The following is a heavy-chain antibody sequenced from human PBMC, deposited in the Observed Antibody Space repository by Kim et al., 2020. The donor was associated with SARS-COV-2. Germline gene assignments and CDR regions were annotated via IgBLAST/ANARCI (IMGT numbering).Heavy chain of an antibody. Sequence: GGSLRLSCTASGFSFSSYEMNWVRQAPGKGLEWVSYISGSGNTISYADSVKGRVTVSRDNAKNSLYLQMNSLRAEDTAVYYCARDNGGSGFYPHAFNIWGPGTMVTVSS. D-gene: IGHD3-22*01. J-gene: IGHJ3*02. CDR1: GFSFSSYE. V-gene: IGHV3-48*03. CDR3: ARDNGGSGFYPHAFNI. CDR2: ISGSGNTI.